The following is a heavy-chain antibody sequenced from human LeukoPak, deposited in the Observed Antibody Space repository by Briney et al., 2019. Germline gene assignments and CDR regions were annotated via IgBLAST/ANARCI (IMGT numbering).Heavy chain of an antibody. CDR1: GASITDYY. CDR3: ARHLGEGTYPLDR. J-gene: IGHJ5*02. D-gene: IGHD1-26*01. Sequence: SETLSLTCTVSGASITDYYWGWIRQTPEMGLEYIGYIHISGKTYNNPSLKGRVTVSLDTSQSQFSLKLTSVTAADTAVYFCARHLGEGTYPLDRWGQGILVTVSS. V-gene: IGHV4-59*08. CDR2: IHISGKT.